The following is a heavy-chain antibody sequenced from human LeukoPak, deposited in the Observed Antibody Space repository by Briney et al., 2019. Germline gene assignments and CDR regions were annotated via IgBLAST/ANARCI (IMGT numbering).Heavy chain of an antibody. V-gene: IGHV3-49*04. CDR3: TRDYDIFYFDY. CDR2: IRSKAYGGTT. D-gene: IGHD3-9*01. J-gene: IGHJ4*02. Sequence: GGSLRLSCTASGFTFGDYAMSWVRQAPGRGLEWVGFIRSKAYGGTTGYAASVKGRFTISRDDSKSIAYLQMNSLKTEDTAVYYCTRDYDIFYFDYWRQGTLVTVSS. CDR1: GFTFGDYA.